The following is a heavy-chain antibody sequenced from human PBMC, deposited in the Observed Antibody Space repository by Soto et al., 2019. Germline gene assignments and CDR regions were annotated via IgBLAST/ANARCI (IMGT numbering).Heavy chain of an antibody. V-gene: IGHV1-18*01. CDR1: GYTLISYG. J-gene: IGHJ3*01. CDR2: ISPHNGKT. Sequence: QVQLVQSGGEVKEPGASVRVSCKASGYTLISYGINWVRQAPGQGLEWLGWISPHNGKTDYAQKLQGRVTMTTDTSTSTAYMELRSLTSDDTAFYYCAREQTKWLKDAFDLWGQGTLVTVSS. CDR3: AREQTKWLKDAFDL. D-gene: IGHD5-12*01.